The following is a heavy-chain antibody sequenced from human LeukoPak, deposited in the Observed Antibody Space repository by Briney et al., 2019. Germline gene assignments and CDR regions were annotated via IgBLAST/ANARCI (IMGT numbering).Heavy chain of an antibody. V-gene: IGHV3-7*01. J-gene: IGHJ4*02. D-gene: IGHD3-10*01. CDR2: IKEDGSEK. CDR3: ALNPDHYGSGSFDY. CDR1: GFTFSSYW. Sequence: GGSLRLSCATSGFTFSSYWLSWVRQAPGKGLEWVADIKEDGSEKYYVDSVRGRFTISRDNAKNSLYLQMNSLRAEDTAVYYCALNPDHYGSGSFDYWGQGTLVTVSS.